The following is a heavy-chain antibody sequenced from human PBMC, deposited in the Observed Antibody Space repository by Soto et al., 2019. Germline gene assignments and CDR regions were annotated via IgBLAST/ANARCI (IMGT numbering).Heavy chain of an antibody. J-gene: IGHJ4*02. CDR3: ARAPRGNYGYPSFFDY. Sequence: QVQLQESGPGLVKPSETLSLTCTVSGGSISSYYWSWIRQPPGKGLEWIGYIYYSGSTNYNPSLKSRLTISVDTSKNKFSLKLSSVTAADTAVYSCARAPRGNYGYPSFFDYWGKGTLVTVSS. CDR2: IYYSGST. D-gene: IGHD3-10*01. V-gene: IGHV4-59*01. CDR1: GGSISSYY.